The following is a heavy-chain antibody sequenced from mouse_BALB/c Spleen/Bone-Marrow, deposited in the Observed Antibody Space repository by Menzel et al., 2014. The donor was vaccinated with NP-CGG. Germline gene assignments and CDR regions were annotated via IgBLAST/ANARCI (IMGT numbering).Heavy chain of an antibody. D-gene: IGHD2-2*01. V-gene: IGHV1S137*01. CDR1: GYTFTDYA. J-gene: IGHJ3*01. CDR2: ISTYSGNT. CDR3: ARSGYGYDWFAY. Sequence: VQLVESGAELVRPGVSVKISCKGSGYTFTDYAVHWVKQSHAKSLEWIGVISTYSGNTNYNQKFKGKATMTVDKSSSTAYMELARLTSEDSAIYYCARSGYGYDWFAYWGQGTLV.